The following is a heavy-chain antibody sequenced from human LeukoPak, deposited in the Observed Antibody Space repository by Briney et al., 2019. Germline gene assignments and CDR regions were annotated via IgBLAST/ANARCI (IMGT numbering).Heavy chain of an antibody. CDR3: AREPRFLEWPPLDY. J-gene: IGHJ4*02. D-gene: IGHD3-3*01. V-gene: IGHV4-4*07. CDR2: IYTSGST. Sequence: SETLSLTCTVSGGSISSYYWSWIRQPAGKGLEWIGRIYTSGSTNYNPSLKSRVTMSVDTSENQFSLKLSSVTAADTAVYYCAREPRFLEWPPLDYWGQGTLVTVSS. CDR1: GGSISSYY.